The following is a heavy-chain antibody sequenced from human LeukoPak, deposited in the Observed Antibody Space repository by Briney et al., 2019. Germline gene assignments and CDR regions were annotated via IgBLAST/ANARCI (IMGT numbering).Heavy chain of an antibody. CDR2: IYSADST. CDR1: GFTVNNNY. J-gene: IGHJ4*02. Sequence: GGSLRFSCAASGFTVNNNYMSWVRRAPGKGLEWVSVIYSADSTYYADSVKGRFTISRDNSKNTLYLQMNSLRAEDTAVYYCAKDRYYDSSGICDYWGQGTLVTVSS. CDR3: AKDRYYDSSGICDY. V-gene: IGHV3-53*01. D-gene: IGHD3-22*01.